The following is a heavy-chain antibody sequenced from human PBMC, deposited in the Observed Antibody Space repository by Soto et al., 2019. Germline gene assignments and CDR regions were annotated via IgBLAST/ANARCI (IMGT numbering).Heavy chain of an antibody. Sequence: PGGSLRLSCAASGFTVSSRYMSWVRQAPGKGLEWVSVIYTDGRTFYADSVKGRFTISRDNSKNTLYLQMDSLRAEDTAVYYCARGVIVGVTGPDYWGQGKLVTVSS. J-gene: IGHJ4*02. CDR2: IYTDGRT. D-gene: IGHD1-20*01. V-gene: IGHV3-53*01. CDR1: GFTVSSRY. CDR3: ARGVIVGVTGPDY.